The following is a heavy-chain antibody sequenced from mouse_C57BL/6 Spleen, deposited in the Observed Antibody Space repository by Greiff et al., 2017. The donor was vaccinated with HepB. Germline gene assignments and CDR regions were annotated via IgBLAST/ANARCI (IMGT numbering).Heavy chain of an antibody. D-gene: IGHD1-1*01. Sequence: QVQLQQSGPELVKPGASVKISCKASGYAFSSSWMNWVKQRPGKGLEWIGRIYPGDGDTNYNGKFKGKATLTADTSSSTASMQLSSLTSEDSAVYFCARSHYYGSSSYYFVYWGQGTTLTVSS. J-gene: IGHJ2*01. CDR1: GYAFSSSW. CDR2: IYPGDGDT. V-gene: IGHV1-82*01. CDR3: ARSHYYGSSSYYFVY.